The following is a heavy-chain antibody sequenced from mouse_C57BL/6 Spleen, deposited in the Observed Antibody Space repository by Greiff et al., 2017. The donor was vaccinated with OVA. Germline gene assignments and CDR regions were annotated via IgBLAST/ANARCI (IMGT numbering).Heavy chain of an antibody. CDR3: TRGDYYGSSFLDY. V-gene: IGHV5-9-1*02. D-gene: IGHD1-1*01. CDR2: ISSGGDYI. J-gene: IGHJ2*01. CDR1: GFTFSSYA. Sequence: EVNVVESGEGLVKPGGSLKLSCAASGFTFSSYAMSWVRQTPEKRLEWVAYISSGGDYIYYADTVKGRFTISRDDARNTLYLQMSSLKSEDTAMYYCTRGDYYGSSFLDYWGQGTTLTVSS.